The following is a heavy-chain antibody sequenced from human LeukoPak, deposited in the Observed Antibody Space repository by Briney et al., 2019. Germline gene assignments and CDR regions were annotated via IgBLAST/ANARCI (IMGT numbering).Heavy chain of an antibody. CDR3: ASGGERYSSGWYGDY. V-gene: IGHV1-2*02. Sequence: ASVKVSCKAYGYTFTGYYMHWVRQAPGQGLEWMGWINPNSGGTKYAQKFQGRVTMTRDTSISTAYMELSRLTSDDTAVYYCASGGERYSSGWYGDYWGQGTLVTVSS. CDR2: INPNSGGT. CDR1: GYTFTGYY. J-gene: IGHJ4*02. D-gene: IGHD6-19*01.